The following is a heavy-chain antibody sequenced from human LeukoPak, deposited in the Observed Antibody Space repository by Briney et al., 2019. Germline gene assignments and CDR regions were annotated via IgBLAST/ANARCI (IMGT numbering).Heavy chain of an antibody. Sequence: PSQTLSLTCTVSGGSGGSISSGNYYWSWIRQPPGKGLEWIGYIYYTEYTNYDPSLKSRVTISLDTSKNQFSLKLSSVTAADTAVYYCARHLSEWVEAFDIWGQGAMVTVSS. CDR3: ARHLSEWVEAFDI. CDR1: GGSGGSISSGNYY. D-gene: IGHD1-26*01. J-gene: IGHJ3*02. V-gene: IGHV4-61*01. CDR2: IYYTEYT.